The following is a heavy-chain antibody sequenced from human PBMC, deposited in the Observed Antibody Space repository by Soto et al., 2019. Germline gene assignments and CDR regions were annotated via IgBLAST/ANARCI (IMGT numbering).Heavy chain of an antibody. Sequence: PGGSLKISCKGSGYTFTNYWIGWVRQMPGKGLEWMAIIYGDDSDIRYSPSFQGQVTVSLDKSITTAYLQWSSLKASDTAMYYCARHVDYYYGMDVWGQGTTVTVSS. CDR2: IYGDDSDI. V-gene: IGHV5-51*01. CDR1: GYTFTNYW. J-gene: IGHJ6*02. CDR3: ARHVDYYYGMDV.